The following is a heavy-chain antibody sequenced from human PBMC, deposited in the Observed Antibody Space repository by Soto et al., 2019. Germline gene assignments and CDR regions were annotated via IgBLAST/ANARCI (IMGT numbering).Heavy chain of an antibody. CDR2: MNPNSGNT. CDR1: GYTFTSYD. Sequence: ASVKVSCKASGYTFTSYDINWVRQATGQGLEWMGWMNPNSGNTGYAQKFQGRVTMTRDTSTSTVYMELSSLRSEDTAVYYCARGGGYDYYSDYWGQGTLVTVSS. V-gene: IGHV1-8*01. CDR3: ARGGGYDYYSDY. D-gene: IGHD5-12*01. J-gene: IGHJ4*02.